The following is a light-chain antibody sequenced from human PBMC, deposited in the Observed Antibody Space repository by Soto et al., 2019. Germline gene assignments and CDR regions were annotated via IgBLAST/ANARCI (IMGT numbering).Light chain of an antibody. J-gene: IGKJ2*01. CDR2: DAS. Sequence: EIVLTQSPATLSLSPGERATLSCRASQSVSSSLAWYQQKPGQAPRLLIYDASNRATGIPARFSGSGSGTDFTLAISGLEPEDFAVYYCQQRSNWPYTFGQGTKLEIK. CDR1: QSVSSS. CDR3: QQRSNWPYT. V-gene: IGKV3-11*01.